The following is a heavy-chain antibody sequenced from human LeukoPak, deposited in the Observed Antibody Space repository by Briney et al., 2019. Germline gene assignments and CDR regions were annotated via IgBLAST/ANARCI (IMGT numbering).Heavy chain of an antibody. D-gene: IGHD1-26*01. Sequence: SETLSLTCTVSGGSISSGSYYWSWIRQPAGKGLEWIGRIYTSGSTNYNPSLKSRVTISVDTSKNQFSLKLSSVTAADTAVYYCARVGGATGAYYYYYYMDVWGKGTTVTISS. J-gene: IGHJ6*03. V-gene: IGHV4-61*02. CDR1: GGSISSGSYY. CDR2: IYTSGST. CDR3: ARVGGATGAYYYYYYMDV.